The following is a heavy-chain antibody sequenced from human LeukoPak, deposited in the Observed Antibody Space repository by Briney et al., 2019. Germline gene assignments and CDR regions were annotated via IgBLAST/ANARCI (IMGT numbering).Heavy chain of an antibody. CDR2: FDPEDGET. CDR3: ATLLSGYYDILTGYYEYFQH. Sequence: GASVKVSCKVSGYTPTELSMHWVRQAPGKGLERMGGFDPEDGETICAQKFQGRVTMTEDTSTDTAYMELSSLRSEDTAVYYCATLLSGYYDILTGYYEYFQHWGQGTLVTVSS. J-gene: IGHJ1*01. D-gene: IGHD3-9*01. CDR1: GYTPTELS. V-gene: IGHV1-24*01.